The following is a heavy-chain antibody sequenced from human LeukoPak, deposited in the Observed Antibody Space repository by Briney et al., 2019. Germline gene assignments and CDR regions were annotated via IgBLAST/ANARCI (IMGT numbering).Heavy chain of an antibody. J-gene: IGHJ3*02. CDR1: GFTFSSHA. D-gene: IGHD3-10*01. V-gene: IGHV3-30-3*01. Sequence: PGGSLRLSCAASGFTFSSHAMHWVRQAPGKGLEWVAVISYDGSNKYYADSVKGRFTISRDNSKNTLYLQMNSLRAEDTAVYYCARDEGSVSYYRNQLHAFDIWGQGTMVTVSS. CDR2: ISYDGSNK. CDR3: ARDEGSVSYYRNQLHAFDI.